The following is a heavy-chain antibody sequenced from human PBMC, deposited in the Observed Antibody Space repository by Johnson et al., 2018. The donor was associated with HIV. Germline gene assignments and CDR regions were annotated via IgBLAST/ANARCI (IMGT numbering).Heavy chain of an antibody. J-gene: IGHJ3*02. CDR1: GFTFSSYD. CDR2: IRGSGGNT. D-gene: IGHD3-10*01. V-gene: IGHV3-23*04. CDR3: AKEGITMEVDM. Sequence: VQLVESGGGVVQPGGSLRLSCVASGFTFSSYDMNWVRQAPGKGLEWVSGIRGSGGNTYYADSVKGRFTISRDNSNNTLYLQMKSLRAEDTAVYYCAKEGITMEVDMWGQGTMVIVSS.